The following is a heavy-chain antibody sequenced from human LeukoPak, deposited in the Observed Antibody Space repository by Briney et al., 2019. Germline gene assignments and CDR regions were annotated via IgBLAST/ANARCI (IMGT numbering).Heavy chain of an antibody. D-gene: IGHD2-15*01. CDR1: GYTFTSYG. V-gene: IGHV1-18*01. CDR3: ARVPSGGPFDY. J-gene: IGHJ4*02. CDR2: ISAYNGNT. Sequence: ASVKVSCKASGYTFTSYGISWVRQAPGQGLEWMGWISAYNGNTNYAQRLQGRVTMTTDTSTSTAYMGLRSLTSDDTAVYYCARVPSGGPFDYWGQGTLVTVSP.